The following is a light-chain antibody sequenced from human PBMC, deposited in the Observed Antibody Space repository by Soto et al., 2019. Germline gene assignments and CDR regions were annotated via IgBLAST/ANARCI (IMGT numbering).Light chain of an antibody. J-gene: IGKJ5*01. CDR2: GAS. CDR3: LQYNTFSAT. CDR1: QNIVNW. Sequence: DIQMTQSPSTLSPSVGDRVTITCRASQNIVNWLAWYQQKPGKAPKILIYGASTLESGVPSRFSGSGSGTDFTLTITNLQPDDFATYYCLQYNTFSATFGQGTRLEIK. V-gene: IGKV1-5*01.